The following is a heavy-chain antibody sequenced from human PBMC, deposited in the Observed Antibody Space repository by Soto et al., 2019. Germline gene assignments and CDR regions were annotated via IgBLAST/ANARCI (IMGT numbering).Heavy chain of an antibody. Sequence: GGSLRLSCAASGFTFSSYAMSWVRQAPGMGLEWVSGISDSGGSPYYADSVKGRFTISRDNSKNTVYLQMNSLRAEDTAVYYCEKISTRTSMVTDYWGQGTLVTV. CDR1: GFTFSSYA. CDR2: ISDSGGSP. V-gene: IGHV3-23*01. J-gene: IGHJ4*02. CDR3: EKISTRTSMVTDY. D-gene: IGHD5-18*01.